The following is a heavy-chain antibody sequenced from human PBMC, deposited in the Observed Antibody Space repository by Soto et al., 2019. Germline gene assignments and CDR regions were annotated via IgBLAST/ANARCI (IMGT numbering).Heavy chain of an antibody. CDR2: IFSNDEK. CDR1: GFSLSNARMG. V-gene: IGHV2-26*01. Sequence: QVTLKESGPVLVKPTETLTLTCTVSGFSLSNARMGVSWIRQPPGKALEWLAHIFSNDEKSYSTSLKSRLTISKDTYKSQVVLTMTNMDPVDTATYYCARIRPVIAARMGQVYNWFDPWGQGTLVTVSS. J-gene: IGHJ5*02. CDR3: ARIRPVIAARMGQVYNWFDP. D-gene: IGHD6-6*01.